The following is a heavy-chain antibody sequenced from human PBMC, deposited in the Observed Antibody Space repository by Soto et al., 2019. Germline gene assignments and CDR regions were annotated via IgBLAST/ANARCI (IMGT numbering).Heavy chain of an antibody. D-gene: IGHD1-26*01. V-gene: IGHV3-30*18. Sequence: HHGLREHYADSVKGRFTISRDNSKKTVYLQLNSLRGDDTAVYYCAKDWVGGSNKYYFDFWGQGTLVTVSS. CDR2: HHGLRE. J-gene: IGHJ4*02. CDR3: AKDWVGGSNKYYFDF.